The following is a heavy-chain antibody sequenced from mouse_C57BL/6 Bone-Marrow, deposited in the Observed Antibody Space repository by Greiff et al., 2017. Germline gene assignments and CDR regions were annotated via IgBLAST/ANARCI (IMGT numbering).Heavy chain of an antibody. CDR2: INPNYGTT. Sequence: VQLQQSGPELVKPGASVKISCKASGYSFTAYNMNWVKPSHGKGLEWIGVINPNYGTTSYNKKFKGKATLTVDQSSSTDYMQLNVLTSEDSAVYYCAREGHDGYLMNYWGQGTSVTVSS. D-gene: IGHD2-3*01. V-gene: IGHV1-39*01. J-gene: IGHJ4*01. CDR3: AREGHDGYLMNY. CDR1: GYSFTAYN.